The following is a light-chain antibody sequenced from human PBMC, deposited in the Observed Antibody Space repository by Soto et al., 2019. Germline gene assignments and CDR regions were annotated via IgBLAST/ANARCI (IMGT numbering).Light chain of an antibody. CDR3: QQRRNWWT. J-gene: IGKJ1*01. CDR2: DAS. Sequence: EIVLTQSPATLSLSPGERATLSCRASQSVGNSLAWYQQKPGQAPRLLIFDASNRLTGIPARFSGSGSGTDFRLTISGLEPEDFAVYYCQQRRNWWTFGQGTKVEIK. V-gene: IGKV3-11*01. CDR1: QSVGNS.